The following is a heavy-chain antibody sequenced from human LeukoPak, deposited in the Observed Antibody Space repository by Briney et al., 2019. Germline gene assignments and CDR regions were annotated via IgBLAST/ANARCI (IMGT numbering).Heavy chain of an antibody. J-gene: IGHJ5*02. V-gene: IGHV4-4*07. D-gene: IGHD2-2*01. Sequence: SETLSLTCTVSGGPISSYYWSWIRQPAGKGLEWIGRIYTSGSTNYNPSLKSRVTMSVDTSKNQFSLKLSSVTAADTAVYYCARDGGYCSSTSCGWFDPWGQGTLVTVSS. CDR2: IYTSGST. CDR3: ARDGGYCSSTSCGWFDP. CDR1: GGPISSYY.